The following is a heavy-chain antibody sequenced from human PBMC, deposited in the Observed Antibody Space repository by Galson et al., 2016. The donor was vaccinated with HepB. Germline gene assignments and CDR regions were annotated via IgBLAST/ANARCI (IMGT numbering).Heavy chain of an antibody. CDR1: GYSFTSYA. CDR2: INSGNGNT. CDR3: SRVGGVTIFGVGPHPLVRFDY. V-gene: IGHV1-3*01. D-gene: IGHD3-3*01. J-gene: IGHJ4*02. Sequence: SVKVSCKASGYSFTSYAIHWVRQAPGQRLEWMGRINSGNGNTKYSQKFQDRFTITRYTAASTAYMELNSLRSEDTAVYYCSRVGGVTIFGVGPHPLVRFDYWGQGTLVTVSS.